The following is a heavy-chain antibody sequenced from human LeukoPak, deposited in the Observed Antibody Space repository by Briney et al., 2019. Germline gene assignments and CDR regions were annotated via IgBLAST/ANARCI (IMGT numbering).Heavy chain of an antibody. CDR1: GFSLSDYG. J-gene: IGHJ4*02. CDR3: TRDRLFSEETTMINIDY. CDR2: TSRDGSAE. D-gene: IGHD5-18*01. V-gene: IGHV3-30*03. Sequence: GGSLRLSCAASGFSLSDYGMHWVRQAPGKGLEWVAMTSRDGSAEYYGDSVRGRFTISRDNAKNSLYLQMNSLRAEDTAVYYCTRDRLFSEETTMINIDYWGQGTLVTVSS.